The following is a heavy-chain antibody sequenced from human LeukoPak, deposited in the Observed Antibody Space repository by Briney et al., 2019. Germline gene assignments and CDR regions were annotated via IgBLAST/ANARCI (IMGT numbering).Heavy chain of an antibody. Sequence: ASVTVSCTASGYTFTSYGISWVRQAPGQGLEWMGGIIPIFGTANYAQKFQGRVTITADESTSTAYMELSSLRSEDTAVYYCARSRVPAAPIDYWGQGTLVTVSS. V-gene: IGHV1-69*13. CDR3: ARSRVPAAPIDY. J-gene: IGHJ4*02. D-gene: IGHD2-2*01. CDR1: GYTFTSYG. CDR2: IIPIFGTA.